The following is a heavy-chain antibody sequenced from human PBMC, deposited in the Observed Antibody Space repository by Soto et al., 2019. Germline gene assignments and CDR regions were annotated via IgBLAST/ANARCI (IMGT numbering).Heavy chain of an antibody. J-gene: IGHJ4*02. CDR1: GFTFSSYA. V-gene: IGHV3-30*18. CDR3: AKALGELSPESYDY. CDR2: ISYDGSDK. D-gene: IGHD3-16*02. Sequence: QVQLVESGGGVVQPGRSLRLSCAASGFTFSSYAMHWVRQAPGKGLEWVAVISYDGSDKYYADSVKGRFTISRGNSKNTLNLQMNSLRADDTAVYYCAKALGELSPESYDYWGQGTLITVSS.